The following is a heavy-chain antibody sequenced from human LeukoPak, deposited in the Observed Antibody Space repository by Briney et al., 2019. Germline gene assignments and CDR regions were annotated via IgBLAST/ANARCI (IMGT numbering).Heavy chain of an antibody. J-gene: IGHJ6*02. CDR3: ARDLRGGYDLYYYYGMDV. CDR1: GFTFSSYS. D-gene: IGHD5-12*01. Sequence: GGSLRLSCAASGFTFSSYSMNWVRQAPGKGLEWVSSISSSSSYIYYADSVEGRFTISRDNAKNSLYLQMNSLRAEDTAVYYCARDLRGGYDLYYYYGMDVWGQGTTVTVSS. V-gene: IGHV3-21*01. CDR2: ISSSSSYI.